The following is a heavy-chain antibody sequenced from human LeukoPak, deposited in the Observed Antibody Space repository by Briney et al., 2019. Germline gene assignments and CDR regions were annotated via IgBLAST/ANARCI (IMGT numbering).Heavy chain of an antibody. D-gene: IGHD3-10*01. J-gene: IGHJ6*02. CDR2: ISAYHDNT. V-gene: IGHV1-18*01. CDR1: GCTFTSYG. Sequence: GASVKVSCKASGCTFTSYGSSGVRQARGQGGEGMGWISAYHDNTNSAQKHQGRVTMTPDTSTSTDYTALRRMRSDDTAVYYCARSPGSGNYYRILYYGMDVWGQGTTVTVSS. CDR3: ARSPGSGNYYRILYYGMDV.